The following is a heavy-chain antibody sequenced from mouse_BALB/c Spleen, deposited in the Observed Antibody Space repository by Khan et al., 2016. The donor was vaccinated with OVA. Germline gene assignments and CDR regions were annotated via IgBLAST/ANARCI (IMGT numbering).Heavy chain of an antibody. CDR2: ILPGTGTT. Sequence: QVQLKQSGAELVKPGASVKLSCKTSGYTFTNYWIQWIKQRPGQGLGWIGQILPGTGTTYYNQNFKGKATLTVDTSSNTAYMHLSSLPSEDSAVFFCARGYFGNYEFVYWGQGTLVTVSP. D-gene: IGHD2-1*01. CDR1: GYTFTNYW. J-gene: IGHJ3*01. V-gene: IGHV1S132*01. CDR3: ARGYFGNYEFVY.